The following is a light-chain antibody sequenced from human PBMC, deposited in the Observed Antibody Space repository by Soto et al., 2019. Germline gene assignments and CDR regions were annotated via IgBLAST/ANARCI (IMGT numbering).Light chain of an antibody. Sequence: DIRMTQFLSTLFASVGDRAPIPSRPSRGISGWWAWYQQKPGKAPKLLIYDASSLESGVPSRFSGSGSGTEFTLTISSLQPDDFATYYCQQYNSYSRYTFGQGTKLEIK. J-gene: IGKJ2*01. CDR2: DAS. V-gene: IGKV1-5*01. CDR3: QQYNSYSRYT. CDR1: RGISGW.